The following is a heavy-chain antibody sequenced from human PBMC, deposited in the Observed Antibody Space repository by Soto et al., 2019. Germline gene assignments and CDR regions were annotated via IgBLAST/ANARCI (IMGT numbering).Heavy chain of an antibody. CDR1: GDSISNSRW. V-gene: IGHV4-4*02. Sequence: QVQLQESGPGLVKPSGTLSLTCAVSGDSISNSRWWTWVRQPPGKGLEWIGDIFHSGDTNYNPSLKSRVFIPVDKSQNQFSLKVSSVTAADPAVYYCAYSTGWYRHDVWGQGTLVTVSS. D-gene: IGHD6-19*01. CDR3: AYSTGWYRHDV. CDR2: IFHSGDT. J-gene: IGHJ3*01.